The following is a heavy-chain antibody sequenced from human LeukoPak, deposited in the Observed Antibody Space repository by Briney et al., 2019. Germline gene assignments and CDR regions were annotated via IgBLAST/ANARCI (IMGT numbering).Heavy chain of an antibody. CDR3: AKDQEYFDWLGDYFDY. J-gene: IGHJ4*02. CDR2: ISGSGGST. V-gene: IGHV3-23*01. D-gene: IGHD3-9*01. CDR1: GFTFSCYA. Sequence: GGSLKLSCAASGFTFSCYAMSWVRQAPGKGLEWVSAISGSGGSTYYADSVKGRFTISRDNSKNTLYLQMNSLRAEDTAVYYCAKDQEYFDWLGDYFDYWGQGTLVTVSS.